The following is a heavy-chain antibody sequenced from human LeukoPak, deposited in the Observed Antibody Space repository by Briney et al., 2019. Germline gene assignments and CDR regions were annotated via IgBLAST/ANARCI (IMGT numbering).Heavy chain of an antibody. CDR1: GFSFNNYG. CDR3: AKDPYCGGDCYYFDY. Sequence: PGGSLRLSCAASGFSFNNYGMHWVRQAPGKGPEWVAFISYDGGSKYYADSVRGRFTISRDDSKSTLSLQMNSLRAEDTAVYYCAKDPYCGGDCYYFDYWGQGTLVTVSS. V-gene: IGHV3-30*18. D-gene: IGHD2-21*02. J-gene: IGHJ4*02. CDR2: ISYDGGSK.